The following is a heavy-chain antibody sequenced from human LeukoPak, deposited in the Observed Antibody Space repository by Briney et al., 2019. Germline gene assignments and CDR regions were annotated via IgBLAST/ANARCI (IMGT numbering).Heavy chain of an antibody. CDR1: GFTFDDYA. Sequence: GGSLRLSCAASGFTFDDYAMHWVRQAPGKGLEWVSGISWNSGSIGYADSVKGRFTIPRDNAKNSLYLQMNSLRAEDTALYYCAKDIFSGWYTPYYYYGMDVWGQGTTVTVSS. D-gene: IGHD6-19*01. CDR2: ISWNSGSI. V-gene: IGHV3-9*01. J-gene: IGHJ6*02. CDR3: AKDIFSGWYTPYYYYGMDV.